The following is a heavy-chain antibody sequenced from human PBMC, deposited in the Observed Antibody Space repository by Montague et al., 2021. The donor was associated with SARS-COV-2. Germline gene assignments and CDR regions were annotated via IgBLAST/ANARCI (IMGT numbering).Heavy chain of an antibody. CDR3: ALTHYDIVAGYNIAVDY. D-gene: IGHD3-9*01. CDR1: GFSLSTSGMC. CDR2: IDWDDDK. V-gene: IGHV2-70*01. J-gene: IGHJ4*02. Sequence: PALVKPTQTLTLTCTFSGFSLSTSGMCVSWIRQPPGKALEWLAHIDWDDDKYYSTSLKTRLTISKDTSKIQVVLTMTNMDPVDTATYYCALTHYDIVAGYNIAVDYWGEGTLVTVSS.